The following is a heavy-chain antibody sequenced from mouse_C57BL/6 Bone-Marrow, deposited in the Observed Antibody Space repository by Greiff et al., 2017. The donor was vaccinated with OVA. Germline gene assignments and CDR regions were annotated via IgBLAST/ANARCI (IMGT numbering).Heavy chain of an antibody. V-gene: IGHV1-4*01. Sequence: QVQLQQSGAELARPGASVKMSCKASGYTFTSYTMHWVKQRPGQGLEWIGYITPSSGYTKYNQKFKDKATLTADKSSSTAYMQLSSLTSEDSAVYYGARMAVVARYYFDYWGQGTTLTVSS. J-gene: IGHJ2*01. CDR1: GYTFTSYT. CDR3: ARMAVVARYYFDY. D-gene: IGHD1-1*01. CDR2: ITPSSGYT.